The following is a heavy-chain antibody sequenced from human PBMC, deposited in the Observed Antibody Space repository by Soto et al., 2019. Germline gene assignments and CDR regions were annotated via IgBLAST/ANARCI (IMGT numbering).Heavy chain of an antibody. Sequence: TGWSLRLSCAASGFTFSDYAMTWVRQAPGKGLEGVSVITASGGDALYADSVRGRFTISRDNAKNTLYLQMNSLRAEDAAIYYCATTSGESYTGSRIFDYWGQGTRVTVSA. CDR1: GFTFSDYA. J-gene: IGHJ4*02. V-gene: IGHV3-23*01. D-gene: IGHD3-10*01. CDR3: ATTSGESYTGSRIFDY. CDR2: ITASGGDA.